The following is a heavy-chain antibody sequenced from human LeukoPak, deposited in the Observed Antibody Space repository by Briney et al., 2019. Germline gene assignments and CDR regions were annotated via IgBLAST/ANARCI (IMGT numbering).Heavy chain of an antibody. CDR2: IYYSGST. Sequence: SETLSLTCTVSGGSISSGDYYWSWIRQPPGKGLEWIGYIYYSGSTYYNPSLKSRVTISVDTSKNQFSLKLSSVTAADTAVYYCARDGYSSSYYYYGMDVWGQGTTVTVSS. CDR1: GGSISSGDYY. CDR3: ARDGYSSSYYYYGMDV. J-gene: IGHJ6*02. D-gene: IGHD6-13*01. V-gene: IGHV4-30-4*01.